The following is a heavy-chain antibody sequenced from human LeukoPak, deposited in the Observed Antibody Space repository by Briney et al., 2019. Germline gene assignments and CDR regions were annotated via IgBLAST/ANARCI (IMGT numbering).Heavy chain of an antibody. Sequence: GGSLRLSCAASGFTFDDYNMIWVRQTPGKGLEWVSLITWDGGETFYADSVQGRFTISRDNTRDSLYLHMTSLKVEDTAFYYCVKDNFYDSNLSDPCGQGTLVTVSS. CDR1: GFTFDDYN. CDR3: VKDNFYDSNLSDP. D-gene: IGHD3-22*01. J-gene: IGHJ5*01. V-gene: IGHV3-43*01. CDR2: ITWDGGET.